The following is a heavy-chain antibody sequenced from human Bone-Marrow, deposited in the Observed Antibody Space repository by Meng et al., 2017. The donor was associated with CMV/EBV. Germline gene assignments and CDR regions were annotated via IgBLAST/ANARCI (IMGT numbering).Heavy chain of an antibody. CDR1: GFIFSDYY. D-gene: IGHD3-22*01. CDR2: ISKSGSTI. CDR3: ARDWGIVVVTGMDV. V-gene: IGHV3-11*04. J-gene: IGHJ6*02. Sequence: GESLKISCAASGFIFSDYYMNWVRQAPGKGLEWVSYISKSGSTIYYADSVKGRFTISRDNAKNSLYLQMNSLRAEDTAVYYCARDWGIVVVTGMDVWGQGTTVTVSS.